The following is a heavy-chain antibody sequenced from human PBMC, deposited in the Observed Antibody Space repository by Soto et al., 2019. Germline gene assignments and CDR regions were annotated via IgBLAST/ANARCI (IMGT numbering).Heavy chain of an antibody. CDR2: ISSNGGST. D-gene: IGHD5-12*01. CDR3: VKDQGGYSGYVFDY. CDR1: GFTFSSYA. Sequence: EVQLVESGGGLVQPGGSLRLSCSASGFTFSSYAMHWVRQAPGKGLEYVSAISSNGGSTYYADSVKGRFTISRDNSKNRLYLQMSSLRAEDTAVYYCVKDQGGYSGYVFDYWGQGTLGTVSS. V-gene: IGHV3-64D*06. J-gene: IGHJ4*02.